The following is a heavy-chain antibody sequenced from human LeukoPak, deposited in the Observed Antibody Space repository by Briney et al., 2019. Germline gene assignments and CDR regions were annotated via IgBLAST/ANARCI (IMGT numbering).Heavy chain of an antibody. J-gene: IGHJ6*02. D-gene: IGHD3-16*02. V-gene: IGHV3-23*01. CDR3: ARILSASGMDV. CDR2: VCGDGDCT. Sequence: GGSLRLSCAASGFTFRTHAMSWVRQAPGKGLEWVSSVCGDGDCTYYADSVKGRLTISRDNSKNTLYLQMNSLRAEDTAVYYCARILSASGMDVWGQGTTVTVSS. CDR1: GFTFRTHA.